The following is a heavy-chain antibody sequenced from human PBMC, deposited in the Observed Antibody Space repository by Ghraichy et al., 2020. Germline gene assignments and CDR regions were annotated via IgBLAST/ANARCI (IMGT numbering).Heavy chain of an antibody. V-gene: IGHV3-48*01. CDR3: ASSFRFLEWLYY. Sequence: LSLTCEASGFTFSSYSMNWVRQAPGKGLEWVSYISSSSSTIYYADSVKGRFTISRDNAKNSLYLQMNSLRAEDTAVYYCASSFRFLEWLYYWGQGTLVTVSS. D-gene: IGHD3-3*01. CDR2: ISSSSSTI. J-gene: IGHJ4*02. CDR1: GFTFSSYS.